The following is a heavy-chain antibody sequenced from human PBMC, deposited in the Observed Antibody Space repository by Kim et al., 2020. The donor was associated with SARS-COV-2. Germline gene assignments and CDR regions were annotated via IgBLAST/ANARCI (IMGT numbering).Heavy chain of an antibody. Sequence: GGSLRLSCRASGFSFGDYAMSWVRQAPGKGLEWVGFIKTKAYGGTTEYAASVKGRFTISRDDSKSIAYLQMNSLKTEDTAVYFCAGRGYSSGWYVSGGMDVWGQGTTVTVSS. V-gene: IGHV3-49*04. J-gene: IGHJ6*02. CDR2: IKTKAYGGTT. CDR1: GFSFGDYA. CDR3: AGRGYSSGWYVSGGMDV. D-gene: IGHD6-19*01.